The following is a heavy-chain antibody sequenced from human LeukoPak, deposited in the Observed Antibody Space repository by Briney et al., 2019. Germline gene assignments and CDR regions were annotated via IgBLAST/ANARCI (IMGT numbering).Heavy chain of an antibody. J-gene: IGHJ4*02. CDR3: ARSSGWKYNIDY. CDR1: EYTFTGYY. D-gene: IGHD6-19*01. V-gene: IGHV1-2*02. Sequence: ASMKVSCKASEYTFTGYYMHWVRQAPGQGLEWMGWINPNSGGTNYAQKFQGRVTMTRDTSISTAYMELSRLRSDDTAVYYCARSSGWKYNIDYWGQGTLVTVSS. CDR2: INPNSGGT.